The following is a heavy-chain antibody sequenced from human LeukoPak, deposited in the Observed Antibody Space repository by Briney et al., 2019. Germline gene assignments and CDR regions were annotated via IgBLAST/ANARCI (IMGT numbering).Heavy chain of an antibody. Sequence: GGSLRLSCAASGFTFSSYRMNWVRQAPGKGPEWVAHINSADNVEYYTDSVRGRFTMSRDNAKDLLYLQMNSLRDEDTAVYYCARDTVNGPFVISLDLWGQGVLVTVSS. V-gene: IGHV3-21*06. CDR3: ARDTVNGPFVISLDL. D-gene: IGHD2-8*01. CDR1: GFTFSSYR. J-gene: IGHJ5*02. CDR2: INSADNVE.